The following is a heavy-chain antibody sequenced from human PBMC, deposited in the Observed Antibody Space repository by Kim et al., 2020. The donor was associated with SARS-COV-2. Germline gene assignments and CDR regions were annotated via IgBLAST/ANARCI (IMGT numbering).Heavy chain of an antibody. CDR3: ARTRGMDV. CDR2: ISPGGGST. CDR1: GYTFTNYY. Sequence: ASVKVSCKASGYTFTNYYIHWVRQAPGQGLEWMGMISPGGGSTTYAQKFQGRVTMTRDTSTSTVYMELSSLRFEDTSVYYCARTRGMDVWGQGTTVTVSS. V-gene: IGHV1-46*03. J-gene: IGHJ6*02.